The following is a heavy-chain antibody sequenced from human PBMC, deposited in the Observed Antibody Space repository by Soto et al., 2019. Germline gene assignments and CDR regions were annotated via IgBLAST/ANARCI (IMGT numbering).Heavy chain of an antibody. CDR2: IYYSGST. J-gene: IGHJ4*02. V-gene: IGHV4-59*12. D-gene: IGHD3-22*01. CDR3: VRATYFSDSSGYTRCLDY. CDR1: GGSIGSYY. Sequence: SETLSLTCSVSGGSIGSYYWSWIRQPPGKGLEWVGYIYYSGSTSYNPSLKSRVTISVDTSKKQFSLKLNSLKTEDTAVYYCVRATYFSDSSGYTRCLDYWGQGTLVTVSS.